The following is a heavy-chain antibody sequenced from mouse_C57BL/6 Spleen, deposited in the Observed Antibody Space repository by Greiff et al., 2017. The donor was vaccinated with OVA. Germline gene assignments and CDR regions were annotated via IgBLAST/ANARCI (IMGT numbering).Heavy chain of an antibody. Sequence: EVQLVESGGGLVKPGGSLKLSCAASGFTFSSYAMSWVRQTPEQRLEWVATISAGGSYTYYPDNVKGRFTISRDNAKNNLYLQMSHLKSEDTAMYYGARVEDYARTPFAYWGQGTLVTVSA. V-gene: IGHV5-4*01. CDR3: ARVEDYARTPFAY. D-gene: IGHD2-4*01. CDR2: ISAGGSYT. CDR1: GFTFSSYA. J-gene: IGHJ3*01.